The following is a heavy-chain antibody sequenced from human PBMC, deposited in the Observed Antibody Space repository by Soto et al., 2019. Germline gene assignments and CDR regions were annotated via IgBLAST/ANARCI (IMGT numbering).Heavy chain of an antibody. CDR1: GFTFSKFG. J-gene: IGHJ6*02. Sequence: QVQLVESGGGVVQPGGSLRLSCEASGFTFSKFGIHWVRQAPGQGLGWVAVVSYDGSFKYYADSVKGRFTISRDNSKNTLYLQMNSLRPEDTALYYCAKDSDQLLFDYYYYGMDVWGQGTTVTVSS. V-gene: IGHV3-30*18. CDR3: AKDSDQLLFDYYYYGMDV. D-gene: IGHD2-2*01. CDR2: VSYDGSFK.